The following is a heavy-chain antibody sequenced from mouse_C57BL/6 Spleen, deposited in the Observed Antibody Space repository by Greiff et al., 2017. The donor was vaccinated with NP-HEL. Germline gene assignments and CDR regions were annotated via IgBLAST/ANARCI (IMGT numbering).Heavy chain of an antibody. V-gene: IGHV1-53*01. D-gene: IGHD2-3*01. CDR1: GYTFTSYW. Sequence: VQLQQPGTELVKPGASVKLSCKASGYTFTSYWMHWVKQRPGQGLEWIGNINPSNGGTNYNEKFKSKATLTVDKSSSTAYMQLSSLTSEDSAVYYCAREGGRDGYSYYFDYWGQGTTLTVSS. J-gene: IGHJ2*01. CDR2: INPSNGGT. CDR3: AREGGRDGYSYYFDY.